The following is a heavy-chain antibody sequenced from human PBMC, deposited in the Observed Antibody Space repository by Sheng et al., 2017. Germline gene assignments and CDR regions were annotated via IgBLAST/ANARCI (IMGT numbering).Heavy chain of an antibody. CDR2: ISDSGTTT. CDR1: GISFSTYE. J-gene: IGHJ3*02. D-gene: IGHD3-22*01. Sequence: EVQLVESGGGLVQPGGSLRLSCADSGISFSTYEMNWVRQAPGKGLEWVSYISDSGTTTFYADSVKGRFTISRDNAKNSLYLQMNSLRAEDTAIYYCARDYDSSGFSAFDIWGQGTMVTVSS. CDR3: ARDYDSSGFSAFDI. V-gene: IGHV3-48*03.